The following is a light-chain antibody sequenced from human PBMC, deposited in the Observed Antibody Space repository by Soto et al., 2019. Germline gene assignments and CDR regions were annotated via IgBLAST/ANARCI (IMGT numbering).Light chain of an antibody. V-gene: IGKV1-5*01. CDR2: DVS. Sequence: DIQMTQSPSTLSASVGDRVTITCRASQSISNWLAWYQQKPGKAPNLLIYDVSNLGSGVPSRFSGSGSGTEFTLTISSLQPDDFATYYCQHYNDYVVWTFVQGTKVDIK. CDR3: QHYNDYVVWT. J-gene: IGKJ1*01. CDR1: QSISNW.